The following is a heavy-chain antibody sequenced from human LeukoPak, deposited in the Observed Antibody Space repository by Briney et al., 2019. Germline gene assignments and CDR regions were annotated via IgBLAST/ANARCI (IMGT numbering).Heavy chain of an antibody. CDR2: MDPNSDTS. J-gene: IGHJ2*01. D-gene: IGHD6-13*01. V-gene: IGHV1-8*01. CDR3: ARVLSSSWYGGRYLDL. Sequence: ASVKVSCKASGFTFGRYEVNWVRQATGQGLEWLGWMDPNSDTSGYAQKFQGRVTMTRNTSINTAYMELSSLRSDDTAVYYCARVLSSSWYGGRYLDLWGRGTQVTVSS. CDR1: GFTFGRYE.